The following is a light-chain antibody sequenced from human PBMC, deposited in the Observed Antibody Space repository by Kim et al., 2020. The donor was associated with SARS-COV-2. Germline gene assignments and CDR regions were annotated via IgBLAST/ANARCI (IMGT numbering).Light chain of an antibody. CDR1: SSDVGAYNY. CDR2: DVN. J-gene: IGLJ2*01. V-gene: IGLV2-8*01. CDR3: SAFAASNSLL. Sequence: QAVTISCAGTSSDVGAYNYVSWYQEHPGKAPKVMIYDVNKRPSGVPDRFSGSKSGSTASLTVSGRQAEDEADYYCSAFAASNSLLFGGGTQLTVL.